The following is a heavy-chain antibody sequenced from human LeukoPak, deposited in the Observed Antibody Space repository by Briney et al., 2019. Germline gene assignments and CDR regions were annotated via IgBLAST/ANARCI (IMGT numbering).Heavy chain of an antibody. CDR3: ARGPRTDAFDI. Sequence: PSVTLSLTCTVSGGSMSTKYWSWIRQPPGEGLEWIGYVYYSGSTGYNPSLKSRVTISVDTSKSQFSLRLRSLTAADTAVYFCARGPRTDAFDIWGQGTMVTVSS. J-gene: IGHJ3*02. CDR1: GGSMSTKY. V-gene: IGHV4-59*01. D-gene: IGHD1-14*01. CDR2: VYYSGST.